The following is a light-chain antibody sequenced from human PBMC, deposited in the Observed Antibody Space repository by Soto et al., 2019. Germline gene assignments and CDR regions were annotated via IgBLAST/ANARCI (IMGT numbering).Light chain of an antibody. CDR1: RTDVDGHDY. J-gene: IGLJ1*01. V-gene: IGLV2-14*03. CDR2: DVH. Sequence: QSALTQPASVSGSPGQSITISCTGARTDVDGHDYVSWYQQHPGQAPKLIIFDVHNRPSGVSSRFSGSKSGDTASLTISGLRAEDDGEYYCSSYTASTPFSVFGTGTKMTVL. CDR3: SSYTASTPFSV.